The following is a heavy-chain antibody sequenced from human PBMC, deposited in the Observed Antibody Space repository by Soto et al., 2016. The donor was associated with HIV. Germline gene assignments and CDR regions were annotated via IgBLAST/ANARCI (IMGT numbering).Heavy chain of an antibody. CDR2: ISGSGGST. Sequence: EVQLLESGGGLVQPGGSLRLSCAASGFTFSSYAMSWVRQAPGKGLEWVSAISGSGGSTYYADSVEGRFTISRDNSKNTLYLQMNSLRAEDTAVYYCAKSPPTRNIVVVVAASFDYWGQGTLVTVSS. V-gene: IGHV3-23*01. CDR3: AKSPPTRNIVVVVAASFDY. J-gene: IGHJ4*02. CDR1: GFTFSSYA. D-gene: IGHD2-15*01.